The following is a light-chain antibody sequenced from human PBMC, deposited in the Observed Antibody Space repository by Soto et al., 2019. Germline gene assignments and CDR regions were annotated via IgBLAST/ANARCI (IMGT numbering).Light chain of an antibody. CDR2: GAS. Sequence: EIVLTQSPGTLSLSPGERATLSCSASQSVASSSLAWYQQKSGQAPRLLIYGASRRATGIPDRFSGSGSGTVFTLTITRLEPEDFAVYYCQQYATSSPWTFGQGTKVDIK. CDR3: QQYATSSPWT. J-gene: IGKJ1*01. CDR1: QSVASSS. V-gene: IGKV3-20*01.